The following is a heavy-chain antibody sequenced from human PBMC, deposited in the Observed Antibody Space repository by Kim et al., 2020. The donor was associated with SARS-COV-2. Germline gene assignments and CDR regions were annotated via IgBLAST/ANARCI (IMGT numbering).Heavy chain of an antibody. Sequence: GGSLRLSCAASGFTFSDYYMIWTRQAPAKGLDWASSISSSSSYTNYADSVKGRSTISRAHSTNSVYLQLVSLILEDTALYYCAIGRTAVFNSVTSAAAE. CDR3: AIGRTAVFNSVTSAAAE. J-gene: IGHJ1*01. CDR2: ISSSSSYT. V-gene: IGHV3-11*03. CDR1: GFTFSDYY. D-gene: IGHD3-10*01.